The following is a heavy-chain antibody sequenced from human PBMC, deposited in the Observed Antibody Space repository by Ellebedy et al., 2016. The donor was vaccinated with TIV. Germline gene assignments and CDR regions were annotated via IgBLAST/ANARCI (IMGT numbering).Heavy chain of an antibody. CDR3: ARLQMTTTFNWFDP. D-gene: IGHD4-17*01. J-gene: IGHJ5*02. V-gene: IGHV3-7*03. CDR1: GFTFSSYW. CDR2: IKQDGSEK. Sequence: GESLKISXAASGFTFSSYWMSWVRQAPGKGLEWVANIKQDGSEKYYVDSVKGRFTISRDNAKNSLYLQMNSLRAEDTAMYYCARLQMTTTFNWFDPWGQGTLVTVSS.